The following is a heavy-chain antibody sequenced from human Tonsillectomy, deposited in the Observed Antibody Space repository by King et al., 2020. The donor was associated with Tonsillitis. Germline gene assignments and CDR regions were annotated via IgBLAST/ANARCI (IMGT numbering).Heavy chain of an antibody. D-gene: IGHD3-3*01. J-gene: IGHJ4*02. CDR3: ARDSDNFWSGSRTAPDY. V-gene: IGHV1-2*02. Sequence: QVQLVESGAEVKKPGASVKVSCKASGYTFTGYYMYWVRQAPGQGLEWMGWLNPNSGGTNYAQKFQGRVTMTRDTSISTVYMALGRLRSDDTAVYYCARDSDNFWSGSRTAPDYWGQGTLVTVSS. CDR2: LNPNSGGT. CDR1: GYTFTGYY.